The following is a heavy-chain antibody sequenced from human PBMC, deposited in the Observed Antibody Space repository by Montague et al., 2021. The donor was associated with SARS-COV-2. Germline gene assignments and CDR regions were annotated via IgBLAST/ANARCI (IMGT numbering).Heavy chain of an antibody. CDR1: GGSINDHY. J-gene: IGHJ6*03. CDR3: RVVPAGIPKGPNFYYMDV. Sequence: SETLSLTCTVSGGSINDHYRSWIRQSPGKGLEWIGYIYHSGSTNYNPSLKSRVTISVDTSKNQFSLKLSSVTAADTALYYCRVVPAGIPKGPNFYYMDVWGKGTTVTVSS. CDR2: IYHSGST. V-gene: IGHV4-34*01. D-gene: IGHD2-2*02.